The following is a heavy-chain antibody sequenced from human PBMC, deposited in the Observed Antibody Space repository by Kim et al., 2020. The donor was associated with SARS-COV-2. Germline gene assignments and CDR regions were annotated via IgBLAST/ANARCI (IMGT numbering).Heavy chain of an antibody. CDR1: GYTFTSYG. CDR2: ISAYNGNT. J-gene: IGHJ5*02. Sequence: ASVKVSCKASGYTFTSYGISWVRQAPGQGLEWMGWISAYNGNTNYAQKLQGRVTMTTDTSTSTAYMELRSLRSDDTAVYYCARDFRPDYRSGSPLGFDPWGQGTLVTVSS. V-gene: IGHV1-18*01. D-gene: IGHD3-10*01. CDR3: ARDFRPDYRSGSPLGFDP.